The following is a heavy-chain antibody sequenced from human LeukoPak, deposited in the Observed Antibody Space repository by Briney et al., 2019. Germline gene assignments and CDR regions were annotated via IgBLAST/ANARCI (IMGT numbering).Heavy chain of an antibody. Sequence: GASVKVSCKASGYTFTGYYMHWVRQAPGQGLEWMGWINPNSGGTNYAQKFQGRVTMTRDTSISTAYMELSRLRSDDTAVYYCARDGVYYDSSGYSNYWGQGTLVTVSS. D-gene: IGHD3-22*01. CDR1: GYTFTGYY. V-gene: IGHV1-2*02. CDR3: ARDGVYYDSSGYSNY. CDR2: INPNSGGT. J-gene: IGHJ4*02.